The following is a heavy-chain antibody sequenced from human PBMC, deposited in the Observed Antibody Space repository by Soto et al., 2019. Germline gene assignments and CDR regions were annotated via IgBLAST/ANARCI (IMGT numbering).Heavy chain of an antibody. CDR2: ISSSSSYI. CDR1: GFTFSSYS. V-gene: IGHV3-21*01. D-gene: IGHD6-13*01. Sequence: EVQLVESGGGLVKPGGSLRLSCAASGFTFSSYSMNWVRQAPGKGLEWVSSISSSSSYIYYADSVKGRFTISRDNAKNSLYLQMNSLRAEDTAVYYCARDFLEGCWGYSSSCAAFDIWGQGTMVTVSS. J-gene: IGHJ3*02. CDR3: ARDFLEGCWGYSSSCAAFDI.